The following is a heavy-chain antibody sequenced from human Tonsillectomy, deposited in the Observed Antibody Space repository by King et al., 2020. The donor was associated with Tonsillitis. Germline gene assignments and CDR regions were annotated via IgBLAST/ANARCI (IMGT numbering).Heavy chain of an antibody. CDR3: ARTYYVFWSGYPDAEDAFDI. D-gene: IGHD3-3*01. CDR1: GGSISSGGSS. V-gene: IGHV4-30-4*07. CDR2: IYYSGST. Sequence: QLQESGPGLVKPSQTLSLTCAVSGGSISSGGSSWSWIRQPPGKGLEWIGYIYYSGSTYYNPSLKSRVTISVDTSKNQFSLKLSTVTAADTAVYYCARTYYVFWSGYPDAEDAFDIWGQGTMVTVSS. J-gene: IGHJ3*02.